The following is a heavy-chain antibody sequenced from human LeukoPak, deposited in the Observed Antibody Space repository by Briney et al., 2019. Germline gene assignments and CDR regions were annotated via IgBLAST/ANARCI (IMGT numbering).Heavy chain of an antibody. V-gene: IGHV3-9*03. Sequence: GGSLRLSCAASGFSFDDYAMHWVRQAPGKGVEGVSGISWNRGSIGYADSVKGRFTISRHNAKNSLYLQMNSLRAEDMALYYFAKDTGNGSGSGAFDIWGQGTMVTVSS. J-gene: IGHJ3*02. CDR2: ISWNRGSI. CDR1: GFSFDDYA. CDR3: AKDTGNGSGSGAFDI. D-gene: IGHD3-10*01.